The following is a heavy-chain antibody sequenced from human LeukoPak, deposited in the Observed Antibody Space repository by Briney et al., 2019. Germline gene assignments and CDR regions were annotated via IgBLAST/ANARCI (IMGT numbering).Heavy chain of an antibody. CDR2: ISYDGSNK. D-gene: IGHD6-13*01. J-gene: IGHJ3*02. Sequence: GGSLRLSCAASGFTFSSYAMHWVRQAPGKGLEWVAVISYDGSNKYYADSVKGRFTISRDNSKNTLYLQMNSLRAEDTAVYYCARDPYSSSWYRGDAFDIWGQGTMVTVSS. CDR3: ARDPYSSSWYRGDAFDI. CDR1: GFTFSSYA. V-gene: IGHV3-30-3*01.